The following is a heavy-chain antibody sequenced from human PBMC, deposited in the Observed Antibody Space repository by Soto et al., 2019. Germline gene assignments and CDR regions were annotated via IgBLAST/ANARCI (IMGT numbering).Heavy chain of an antibody. V-gene: IGHV1-46*01. D-gene: IGHD4-17*01. CDR3: ARGGNGDNVGYWYFDL. CDR1: GYTFTTYY. CDR2: INPGGVST. J-gene: IGHJ2*01. Sequence: QVQLVQSGAEVKKPGASVEVSCKASGYTFTTYYIHWVRHAPGQGLEWMGVINPGGVSTKYAKKFQDRVTMTSDTSSSTVYMDLSRLRSEDTAVYFCARGGNGDNVGYWYFDLWGRGTLVTVSP.